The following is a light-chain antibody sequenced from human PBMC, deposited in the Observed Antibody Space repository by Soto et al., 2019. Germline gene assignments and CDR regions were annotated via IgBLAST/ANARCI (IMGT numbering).Light chain of an antibody. CDR1: QSVSSSY. Sequence: EIVLTQSPGTLSLSPGERATLSCRASQSVSSSYLAWYQQKPGQAPRLLIYGASSRATAIPDRFSGSGSGTDFTLTISRLEPEDCAVYYCQQYGSSPLTFGGGTKVEIK. CDR3: QQYGSSPLT. J-gene: IGKJ4*01. CDR2: GAS. V-gene: IGKV3-20*01.